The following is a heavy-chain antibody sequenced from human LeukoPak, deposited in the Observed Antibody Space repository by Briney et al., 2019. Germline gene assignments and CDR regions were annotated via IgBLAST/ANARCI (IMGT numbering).Heavy chain of an antibody. V-gene: IGHV4-59*08. CDR3: ARWGLYGDSYFDY. Sequence: SETLSLTCTVSGGSISSYYWSWIRQPPGKGLEWIGYIYYSGSTNYNPSLKSRVTISVDTSKNQFSLKLSPVTAADTAVYYCARWGLYGDSYFDYWGQGTLVTVSS. CDR1: GGSISSYY. D-gene: IGHD4-17*01. J-gene: IGHJ4*02. CDR2: IYYSGST.